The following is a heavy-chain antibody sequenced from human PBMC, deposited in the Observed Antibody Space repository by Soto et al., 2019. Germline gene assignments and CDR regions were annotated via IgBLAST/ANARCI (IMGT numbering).Heavy chain of an antibody. Sequence: ASVKVSCKASGYTFTSYAMHWVRQAPGQRLEWMGWINAGNGNTKYSQKLQGRVTITRDTSASTAYMELSSLRSEDTAVYYCARDGIGYSSGYWGQGTLVNVSS. D-gene: IGHD6-19*01. CDR3: ARDGIGYSSGY. J-gene: IGHJ4*02. CDR2: INAGNGNT. CDR1: GYTFTSYA. V-gene: IGHV1-3*01.